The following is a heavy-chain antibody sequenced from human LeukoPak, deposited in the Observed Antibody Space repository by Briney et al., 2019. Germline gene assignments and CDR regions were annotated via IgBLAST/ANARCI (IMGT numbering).Heavy chain of an antibody. CDR1: GFTVSSNF. Sequence: GSLRLSCAVSGFTVSSNFMSWVRQAPEKGPEWVSVIYTSGITYYADSVRGRFTISRDNSKNTLYLQMDSLTAEDTAVYYCAREDAGGTYSFDYWGQGTLVTVSS. V-gene: IGHV3-66*01. J-gene: IGHJ4*02. CDR3: AREDAGGTYSFDY. D-gene: IGHD1-26*01. CDR2: IYTSGIT.